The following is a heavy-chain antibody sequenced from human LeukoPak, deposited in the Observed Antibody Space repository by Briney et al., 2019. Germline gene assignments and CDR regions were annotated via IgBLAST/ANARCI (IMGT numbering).Heavy chain of an antibody. J-gene: IGHJ5*02. V-gene: IGHV4-59*01. CDR3: ARAIDAELSIAAAADP. CDR2: IYYSGST. CDR1: GGSISSYY. D-gene: IGHD6-13*01. Sequence: SETLSLTCTVSGGSISSYYWSWIRQPPGQGLEWIGYIYYSGSTNYNPSLNSRITISVDTSKNQFSLKLSSVTAADTAVYYCARAIDAELSIAAAADPWGEGTLVSVSS.